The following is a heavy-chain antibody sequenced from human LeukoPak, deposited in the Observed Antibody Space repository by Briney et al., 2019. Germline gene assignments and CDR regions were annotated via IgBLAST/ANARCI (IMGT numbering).Heavy chain of an antibody. D-gene: IGHD3-10*01. CDR1: GYTFTGYY. V-gene: IGHV1-2*02. Sequence: EASVKVSCKASGYTFTGYYMHWVRQAPGQGLEWMGWINPSSGGTNYAQKFQGRVTMTRDTSISTAYMELSRLRSDDTAVYYCARFPRYYYGSGSYDYWGQGTLVTVSS. CDR3: ARFPRYYYGSGSYDY. J-gene: IGHJ4*02. CDR2: INPSSGGT.